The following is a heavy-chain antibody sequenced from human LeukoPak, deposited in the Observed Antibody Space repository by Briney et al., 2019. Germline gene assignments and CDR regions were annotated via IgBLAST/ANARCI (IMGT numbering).Heavy chain of an antibody. Sequence: DPGGSLRLSCAASGFTFSSYGMHWVRQAPGKGLEWVANMQQDGSERYYADSVKGRFTISRDNSKNTLYLQMNSLRAEDTALYFCAKKAQYNGNYPLDYWGQGTLVTVSS. CDR3: AKKAQYNGNYPLDY. D-gene: IGHD1-26*01. CDR2: MQQDGSER. J-gene: IGHJ4*02. V-gene: IGHV3-30*02. CDR1: GFTFSSYG.